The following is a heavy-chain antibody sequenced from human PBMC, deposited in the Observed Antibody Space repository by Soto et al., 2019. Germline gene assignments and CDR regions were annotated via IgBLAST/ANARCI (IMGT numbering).Heavy chain of an antibody. CDR2: ISWNSGSI. V-gene: IGHV3-9*01. J-gene: IGHJ4*02. D-gene: IGHD5-12*01. Sequence: EVPLVESGGGLVQPGRSLRLSCAASGFTFDDYAMHWVRQAPGKGLEWVSGISWNSGSIGYADSVKGRFTISRDNAKNSLYLQMNSLRAEDTALYYCATVDGYNEGFDYWGQGTLVTVSS. CDR3: ATVDGYNEGFDY. CDR1: GFTFDDYA.